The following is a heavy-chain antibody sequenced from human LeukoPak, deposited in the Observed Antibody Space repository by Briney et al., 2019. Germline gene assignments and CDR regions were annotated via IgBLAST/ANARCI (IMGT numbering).Heavy chain of an antibody. CDR1: GGFISSGGYS. CDR2: IYHSGST. Sequence: PSQTLSLTCAVSGGFISSGGYSWSWIRQPPGKGLEWIGYIYHSGSTYYSPSLKSRVTISVDRSKNQFSLKLSSVTAADTAVYYCARVSFGELTIDYWGQGTLVTVSS. V-gene: IGHV4-30-2*01. D-gene: IGHD3-10*01. CDR3: ARVSFGELTIDY. J-gene: IGHJ4*02.